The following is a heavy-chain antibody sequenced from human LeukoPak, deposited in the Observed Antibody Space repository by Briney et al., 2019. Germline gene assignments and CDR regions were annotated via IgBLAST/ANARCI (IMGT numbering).Heavy chain of an antibody. CDR1: GFTFSTYW. J-gene: IGHJ4*02. Sequence: GGSLRLSCAASGFTFSTYWMSWVRQAPGKGLEWVANIKQDGSEKYYVDSVKGRFTISRDNAKNSLYLQMNGLRAEDTAVYYCARDDCSSTRCYDIGFDYWGQGILVTVSS. D-gene: IGHD2-2*01. CDR3: ARDDCSSTRCYDIGFDY. CDR2: IKQDGSEK. V-gene: IGHV3-7*01.